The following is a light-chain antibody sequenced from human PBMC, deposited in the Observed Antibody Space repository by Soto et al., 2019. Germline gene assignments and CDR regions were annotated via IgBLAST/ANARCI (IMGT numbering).Light chain of an antibody. CDR1: SSDVGGYNY. Sequence: QSALTQPPSAYGSPGQSVTISCIGTSSDVGGYNYVSWYQQHPGKAPKLMINEVSKRPSGVPDRFSGSKSGNTASLTVSGLQAEDEADYYCCSYAGSNNRVFGGGTKLTVL. CDR3: CSYAGSNNRV. CDR2: EVS. V-gene: IGLV2-8*01. J-gene: IGLJ3*02.